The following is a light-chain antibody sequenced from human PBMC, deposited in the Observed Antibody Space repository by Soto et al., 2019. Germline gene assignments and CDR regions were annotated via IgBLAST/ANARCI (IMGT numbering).Light chain of an antibody. CDR2: WAS. Sequence: DIVMTQSPDSLPVSLGERATINCKSSQSVLYSSNNKNYLAWFQQKSGQPPKLLIYWASTRESGVPDRFSGSGSGTDFTLTISSLQAEDVAVYYCQQYYNTPRTFGQETKVEIK. CDR1: QSVLYSSNNKNY. J-gene: IGKJ1*01. V-gene: IGKV4-1*01. CDR3: QQYYNTPRT.